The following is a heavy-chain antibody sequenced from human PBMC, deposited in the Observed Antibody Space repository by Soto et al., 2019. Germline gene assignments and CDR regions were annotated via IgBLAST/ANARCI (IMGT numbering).Heavy chain of an antibody. CDR3: VVMGNVAVSNPRSFDY. CDR1: GATFSGYA. J-gene: IGHJ4*02. V-gene: IGHV1-69*13. CDR2: IVPIFETL. Sequence: GASVKASCKASGATFSGYAINWVRQAPGQGLEWLGGIVPIFETLNYAERFQGRVAITADESTTTVYMELTNLTHEDTAVYYCVVMGNVAVSNPRSFDYWGQGTQVTVSS. D-gene: IGHD6-19*01.